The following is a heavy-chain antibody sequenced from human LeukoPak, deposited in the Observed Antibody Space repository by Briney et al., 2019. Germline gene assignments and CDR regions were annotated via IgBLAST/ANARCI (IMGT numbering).Heavy chain of an antibody. J-gene: IGHJ6*03. V-gene: IGHV1-69-2*01. CDR1: GYTFTDYY. D-gene: IGHD5-18*01. CDR3: ATGIASYGCYYYYYMDV. CDR2: VDPEDGEA. Sequence: ASVKVSCKVSGYTFTDYYMHWVQQAPGKGLEWMGLVDPEDGEAIYAEKFQGRVTITADTSTDTAYMELSSLRSEDTAVYYCATGIASYGCYYYYYMDVWGKGTTVTVSS.